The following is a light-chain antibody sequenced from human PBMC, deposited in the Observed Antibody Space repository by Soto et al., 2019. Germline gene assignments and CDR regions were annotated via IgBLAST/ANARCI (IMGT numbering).Light chain of an antibody. CDR1: NSNIGSKYD. V-gene: IGLV1-40*01. J-gene: IGLJ3*02. CDR2: GNN. CDR3: QSYDSRLSGVV. Sequence: QSVLTQPPSVSGVPGQRVTISCSGSNSNIGSKYDGHWYQQLPGSAPKLLIYGNNNRPSGVPDRFSASKSVTSASLAIAGLQADDEADYYCQSYDSRLSGVVFGGGTKLTVL.